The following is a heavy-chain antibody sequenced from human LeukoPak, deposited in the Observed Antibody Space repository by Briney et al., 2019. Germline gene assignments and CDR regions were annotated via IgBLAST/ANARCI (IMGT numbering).Heavy chain of an antibody. J-gene: IGHJ4*02. V-gene: IGHV3-23*01. CDR1: XXTFNTXX. Sequence: LXXXXAAXXXTFNTXXXXXVRXXAGXXXEXVSAXXGGGHTTYFADSVRGRFIISRDNSKNTLYLQMNSLRAEDTAIYYCAKVGTLFRGVTYFDYWGQGTLVTVSS. CDR2: XXGGGHTT. CDR3: AKVGTLFRGVTYFDY. D-gene: IGHD3-10*01.